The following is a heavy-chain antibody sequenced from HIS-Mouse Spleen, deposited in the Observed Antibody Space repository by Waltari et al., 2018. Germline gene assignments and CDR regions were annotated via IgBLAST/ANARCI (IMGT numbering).Heavy chain of an antibody. Sequence: QLHLQESGPGLVKPSETLSLTCTVPGGSISSSSYHWGWIRQPPGKGLEWIGSIYYSGSTYYNPSLKSRVTISVDTSKNQFSLKLSSVTAADTAVYYCAREIPYSSSWYDWYFDLWGRGTLVTVSS. CDR2: IYYSGST. CDR1: GGSISSSSYH. J-gene: IGHJ2*01. V-gene: IGHV4-39*07. CDR3: AREIPYSSSWYDWYFDL. D-gene: IGHD6-13*01.